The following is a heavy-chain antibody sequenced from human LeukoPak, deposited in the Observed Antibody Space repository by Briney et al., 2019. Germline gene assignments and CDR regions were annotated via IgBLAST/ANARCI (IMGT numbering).Heavy chain of an antibody. CDR3: ARTLYYYDSSGFSPVGY. V-gene: IGHV3-30*02. D-gene: IGHD3-22*01. Sequence: GGSLRLSCAASGFTFSSYGMHWVRQAPGKGLEWVAFIRYDGSNKYYADSVKGRFTISRDNSKNSLYLQMNSLRAEDTAVYYCARTLYYYDSSGFSPVGYWGQGTLVTVSS. CDR2: IRYDGSNK. CDR1: GFTFSSYG. J-gene: IGHJ4*02.